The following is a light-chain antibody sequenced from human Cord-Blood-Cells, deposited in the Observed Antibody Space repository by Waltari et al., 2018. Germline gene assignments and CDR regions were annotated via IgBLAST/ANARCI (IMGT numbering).Light chain of an antibody. Sequence: IVLTQSPGTLSLSPGESATLSLRASQSVSSSYLAWHQQKPGQAPRLLIYGASSRATGIPDRFSGSGSGTDFTLTISRLEPEDFAVYYCQQYGSSPPTFGQGTKVEIK. CDR2: GAS. J-gene: IGKJ1*01. V-gene: IGKV3-20*01. CDR3: QQYGSSPPT. CDR1: QSVSSSY.